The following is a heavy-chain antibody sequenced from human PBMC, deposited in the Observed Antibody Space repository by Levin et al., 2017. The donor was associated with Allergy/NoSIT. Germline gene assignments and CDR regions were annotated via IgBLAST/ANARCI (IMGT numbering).Heavy chain of an antibody. CDR1: GGSISSDSYY. J-gene: IGHJ6*02. D-gene: IGHD2/OR15-2a*01. CDR2: VYYDGSA. Sequence: SQTLSLTCNVSGGSISSDSYYWAWIRQPPGKGLEWIGSVYYDGSAYYNPSLKSRVTISIDTSKNQFSLRLNSVTAADTAVYYCAGEPNSPYYYHDGLDGWGQGTTVTVSS. CDR3: AGEPNSPYYYHDGLDG. V-gene: IGHV4-39*07.